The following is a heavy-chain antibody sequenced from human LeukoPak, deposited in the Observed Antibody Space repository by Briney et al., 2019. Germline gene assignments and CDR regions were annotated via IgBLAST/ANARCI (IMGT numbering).Heavy chain of an antibody. D-gene: IGHD2-15*01. J-gene: IGHJ4*02. CDR2: ICAYNGNT. CDR3: ARAPKVGYCSGGSCLLVVYPSDY. V-gene: IGHV1-18*01. CDR1: GYTFTSYG. Sequence: ASVKVSCKASGYTFTSYGISWVRQAPGQGLEWMGWICAYNGNTNYAQKLQGRVTMTTDTSTSTAYMELRSLRSDDTAVYYYARAPKVGYCSGGSCLLVVYPSDYWGQGTLVTVSS.